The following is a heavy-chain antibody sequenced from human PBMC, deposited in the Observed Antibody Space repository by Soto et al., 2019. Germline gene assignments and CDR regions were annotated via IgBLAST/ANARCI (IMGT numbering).Heavy chain of an antibody. Sequence: TGGSLRLSCASSGFNFSFYAMHWVCQSPGKGMERVAVISFDGNNIYYADSVRDRFTISRVSPSSMLYLQMNTLKPEDSAIYYCARVGCSSIWCVPQFDNWGQGALVTVSS. D-gene: IGHD2-2*01. CDR2: ISFDGNNI. CDR1: GFNFSFYA. V-gene: IGHV3-30-3*01. J-gene: IGHJ4*02. CDR3: ARVGCSSIWCVPQFDN.